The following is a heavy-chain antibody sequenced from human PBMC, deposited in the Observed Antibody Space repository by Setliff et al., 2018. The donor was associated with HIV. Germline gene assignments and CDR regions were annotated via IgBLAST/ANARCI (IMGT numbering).Heavy chain of an antibody. D-gene: IGHD2-2*01. CDR2: IVPIFGTT. Sequence: ASVKVSCKASGGTFSNYGISWVRQAPGQGLEWLGGIVPIFGTTEYAQHFQGRPSITADESTTTVYMELSSLISEDTALYYCARNGIQYQVLPSWFDPWGQGTLVTVSS. CDR1: GGTFSNYG. CDR3: ARNGIQYQVLPSWFDP. V-gene: IGHV1-69*13. J-gene: IGHJ5*02.